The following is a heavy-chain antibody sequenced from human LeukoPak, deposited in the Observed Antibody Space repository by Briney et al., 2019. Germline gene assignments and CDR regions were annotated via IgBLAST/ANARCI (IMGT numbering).Heavy chain of an antibody. CDR1: GFTLSRYW. V-gene: IGHV3-23*01. CDR2: IRGSGETT. CDR3: AKDLSSGTGRGFDY. D-gene: IGHD3/OR15-3a*01. J-gene: IGHJ4*02. Sequence: PGGSLRLSCAASGFTLSRYWMHWVRQAPGKGLEWVSGIRGSGETTYYAESVKGRFIIQRDNSKNTLYLQMNSLRAEDTALYYCAKDLSSGTGRGFDYWGQGTLVTVSS.